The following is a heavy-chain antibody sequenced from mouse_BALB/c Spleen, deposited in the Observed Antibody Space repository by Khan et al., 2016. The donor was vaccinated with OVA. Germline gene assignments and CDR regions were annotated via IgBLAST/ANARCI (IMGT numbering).Heavy chain of an antibody. Sequence: EVELVESGGGLVKPGGSLKLSCAASGFTFSSYAMSWVRQTPETRLEWVASISSGSSSIYYADTVKGRFTISRDNPKNTLFLQMTSLRSEDTAMYYCARDSNFDYWGQGTTLTVSS. V-gene: IGHV5-17*02. CDR3: ARDSNFDY. J-gene: IGHJ2*01. CDR1: GFTFSSYA. CDR2: ISSGSSSI.